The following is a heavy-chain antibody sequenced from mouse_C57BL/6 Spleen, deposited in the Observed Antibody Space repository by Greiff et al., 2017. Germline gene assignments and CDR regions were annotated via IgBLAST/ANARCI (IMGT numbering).Heavy chain of an antibody. Sequence: VQLQQSGPELVKPGASVKISCKASGYAFSSSWMNWVKQRPGKGLEWIGRIYPGDGDTNYNGKFKGKATLTADKSSSTAYMQLSSLTSEDSAVYFCASYYGSRWFAYWGQGTLVTVSA. CDR1: GYAFSSSW. CDR3: ASYYGSRWFAY. V-gene: IGHV1-82*01. CDR2: IYPGDGDT. D-gene: IGHD1-1*01. J-gene: IGHJ3*01.